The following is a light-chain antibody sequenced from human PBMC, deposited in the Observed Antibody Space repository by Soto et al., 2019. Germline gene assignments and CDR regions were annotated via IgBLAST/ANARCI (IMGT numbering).Light chain of an antibody. J-gene: IGKJ1*01. CDR3: QHRSNWPWT. Sequence: EIVLTQSPATLSLSPGERATLSCRASQSVSSYLAWYQQKPGQAPRLLIYDASNRATAVPARFSGSGSGTDFTLTISSLEPEDFAVYYCQHRSNWPWTFGQGTKVEIK. CDR1: QSVSSY. V-gene: IGKV3-11*01. CDR2: DAS.